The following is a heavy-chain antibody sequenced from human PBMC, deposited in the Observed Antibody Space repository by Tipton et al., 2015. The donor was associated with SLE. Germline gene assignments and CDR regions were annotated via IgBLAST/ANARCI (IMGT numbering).Heavy chain of an antibody. CDR1: GYSFTSYW. Sequence: QLVQSGAEVKKPGESLRISCKGSGYSFTSYWISWVRQMPGKGLERMGRIEPSDSYTNYSPSFQGQVTISADKSISTADLEWSSLKASDTAMYYCARRVFGYSYGLDGFDIWGQGTMVTVPS. J-gene: IGHJ3*02. D-gene: IGHD5-18*01. V-gene: IGHV5-10-1*04. CDR2: IEPSDSYT. CDR3: ARRVFGYSYGLDGFDI.